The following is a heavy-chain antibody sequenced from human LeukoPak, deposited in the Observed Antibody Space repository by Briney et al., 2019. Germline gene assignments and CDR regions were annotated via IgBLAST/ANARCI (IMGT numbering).Heavy chain of an antibody. Sequence: NPSETLSLTCNVSGGSVRSGRRGSYYWSWIRQPAGKGLEWVGRIHTSEGTDYNPSLKSRVTISADTSKNQFSLDLISVTAADTAVYYCVRGGVSNALPFDHWGRGILVTVSS. CDR2: IHTSEGT. CDR3: VRGGVSNALPFDH. CDR1: GGSVRSGRRGSYY. D-gene: IGHD2-8*02. J-gene: IGHJ4*02. V-gene: IGHV4-61*02.